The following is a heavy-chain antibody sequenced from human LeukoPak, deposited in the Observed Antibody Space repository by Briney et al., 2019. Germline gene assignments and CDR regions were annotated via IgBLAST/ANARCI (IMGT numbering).Heavy chain of an antibody. Sequence: PGGSLRLSCAASGFTVSSNYMSWVRQAPGKGLEWVSGISGRGGMIDYADSVKGRFTISRDNSKSTLYLQMNSLRAEDTAVYYCAKVWEGAYSGSGGYLDYWGQGTLVTVSS. J-gene: IGHJ4*02. D-gene: IGHD1-26*01. CDR1: GFTVSSNY. CDR2: ISGRGGMI. CDR3: AKVWEGAYSGSGGYLDY. V-gene: IGHV3-23*01.